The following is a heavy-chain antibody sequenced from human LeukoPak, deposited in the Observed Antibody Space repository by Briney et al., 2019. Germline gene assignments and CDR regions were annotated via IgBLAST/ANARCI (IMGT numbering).Heavy chain of an antibody. J-gene: IGHJ3*02. D-gene: IGHD3-10*01. V-gene: IGHV1-69*04. Sequence: GASVKVSCEASGGTFSSYAISWVRQAPGQGLEWMGRIIPILGIANYAQKFQGRVTITADKSTSTAYMELSSLRSEDTAVYYCARAYYGSGSYPFGDDAFDIWGQGTMVTVSS. CDR3: ARAYYGSGSYPFGDDAFDI. CDR1: GGTFSSYA. CDR2: IIPILGIA.